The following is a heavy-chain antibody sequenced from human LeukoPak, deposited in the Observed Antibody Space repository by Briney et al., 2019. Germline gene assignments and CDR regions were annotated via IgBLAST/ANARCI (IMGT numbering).Heavy chain of an antibody. CDR2: IYPGDSDT. J-gene: IGHJ4*02. V-gene: IGHV5-51*01. D-gene: IGHD3-22*01. CDR3: ASLYDSSGYSNFDY. Sequence: GESLKISCKGSAYSFTSYWIGWVRQMPGKGLEWMGIIYPGDSDTRYSPSFQGQVTTSADKSISTAYLQWSSLKASDTAMYYCASLYDSSGYSNFDYWGQGTLVTVSS. CDR1: AYSFTSYW.